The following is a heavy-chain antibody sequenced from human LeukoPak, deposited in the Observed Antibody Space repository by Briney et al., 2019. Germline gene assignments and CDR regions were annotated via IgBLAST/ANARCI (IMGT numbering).Heavy chain of an antibody. Sequence: SSETLSLTCTVSGASIRSGDYYWSWIRQPPGKGLEWIGYIYDSGSTYYNPSLKSRITISVDTSENRFSLKLSSVTATDTAVYYCARDCSGGSCYGAFDIWGQGTMVTVSS. CDR2: IYDSGST. CDR1: GASIRSGDYY. D-gene: IGHD2-15*01. CDR3: ARDCSGGSCYGAFDI. J-gene: IGHJ3*02. V-gene: IGHV4-30-4*01.